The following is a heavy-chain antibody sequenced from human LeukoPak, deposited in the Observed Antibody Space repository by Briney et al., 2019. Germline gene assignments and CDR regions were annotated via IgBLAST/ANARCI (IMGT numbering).Heavy chain of an antibody. CDR1: GGSISSYY. Sequence: SETLSLTCTVSGGSISSYYWSWIRQPPGKGLEWIGFIYSSGSTNYNPSLRSRVTISVDTSKNQFSLKLRSVTAADTAVYYCARDSGSQRAFDIWGQGTMVTVSS. J-gene: IGHJ3*02. CDR2: IYSSGST. D-gene: IGHD1-26*01. CDR3: ARDSGSQRAFDI. V-gene: IGHV4-59*01.